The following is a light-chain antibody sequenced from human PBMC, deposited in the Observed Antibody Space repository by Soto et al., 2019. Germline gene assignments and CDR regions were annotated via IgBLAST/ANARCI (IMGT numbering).Light chain of an antibody. CDR2: GNS. CDR3: QSHDNSLSGFYV. Sequence: QSVLTQPPSVSGATGQRVTISCTGSSSNIGAGYDVHWYQQLPGTAPKLLIYGNSNRPSWVPDRFSGSKSGTSASLAITGLQAEDEADYSCQSHDNSLSGFYVFGTGTSVTVL. V-gene: IGLV1-40*01. CDR1: SSNIGAGYD. J-gene: IGLJ1*01.